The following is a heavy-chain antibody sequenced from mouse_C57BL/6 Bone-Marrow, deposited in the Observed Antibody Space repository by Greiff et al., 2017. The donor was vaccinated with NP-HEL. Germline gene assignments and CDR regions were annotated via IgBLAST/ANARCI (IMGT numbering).Heavy chain of an antibody. Sequence: EVQLVESGGGLVQPGGSLKLSCAASGFTFSDYYMYWVRQTPEKRLEWVAYISNGGGSTYYPDTVKGRFTISRDNAKNTLYLQMSRLKSEDTAMYYCARPPNYYVSSYYWYFDVWGTGTTVTVSS. D-gene: IGHD1-1*01. CDR2: ISNGGGST. J-gene: IGHJ1*03. V-gene: IGHV5-12*01. CDR1: GFTFSDYY. CDR3: ARPPNYYVSSYYWYFDV.